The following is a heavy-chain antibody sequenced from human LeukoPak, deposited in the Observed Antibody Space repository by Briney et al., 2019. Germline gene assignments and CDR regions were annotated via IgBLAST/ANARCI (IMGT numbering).Heavy chain of an antibody. D-gene: IGHD2-2*02. J-gene: IGHJ5*02. CDR2: INPNSGGT. V-gene: IGHV1-2*02. Sequence: ASVKVSCKASGYTFTGYYMHWVRQAPGQGLEWMGWINPNSGGTNYAQKFQGRVTMTRDTSISTAYMELSRLRPDDTAVYYCASDGPYCSSTSCYNHWGQGTLVTVSS. CDR3: ASDGPYCSSTSCYNH. CDR1: GYTFTGYY.